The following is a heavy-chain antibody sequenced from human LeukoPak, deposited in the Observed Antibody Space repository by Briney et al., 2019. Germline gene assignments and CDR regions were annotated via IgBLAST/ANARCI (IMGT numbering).Heavy chain of an antibody. D-gene: IGHD1-26*01. CDR2: FDPEDGET. J-gene: IGHJ3*02. CDR3: ATGPSGSYFRDAFDI. Sequence: GASVKVSCKVPGYTLTELSMHWVRQAPGKGLEWMGGFDPEDGETIYAQKFQGRVTMTEDTSTDTAYMELSSLRSEDTAVYYCATGPSGSYFRDAFDIWGQGTMVTVSS. V-gene: IGHV1-24*01. CDR1: GYTLTELS.